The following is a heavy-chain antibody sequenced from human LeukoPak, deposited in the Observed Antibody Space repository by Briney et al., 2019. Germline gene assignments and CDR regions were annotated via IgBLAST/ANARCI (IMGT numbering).Heavy chain of an antibody. D-gene: IGHD3-9*01. CDR2: ISSSSSTI. J-gene: IGHJ4*02. CDR3: AREIYDILTGYRPSHPDYFDY. V-gene: IGHV3-48*01. CDR1: GFTVSGSY. Sequence: GGSLRLSCAASGFTVSGSYMNWVRQAPGKGLEWVSYISSSSSTIYYADSVKGRFTISRDNAKNSLYLQMNSLRAEDTAVYYCAREIYDILTGYRPSHPDYFDYWGQGTLVTVSS.